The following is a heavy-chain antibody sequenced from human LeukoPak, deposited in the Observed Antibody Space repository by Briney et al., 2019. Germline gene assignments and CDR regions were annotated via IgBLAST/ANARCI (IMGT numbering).Heavy chain of an antibody. V-gene: IGHV1-2*02. J-gene: IGHJ4*02. Sequence: ASVKVSCKASGYTFTGYYMHWVRQAPGQGLEWMGWINPNSGGTNYAQKFQGRVTMTRDTSISTAYMELSRLRSDDTAVYYCARDLFRRSGYYYFDYWGQGTLVTVSS. D-gene: IGHD1-26*01. CDR1: GYTFTGYY. CDR2: INPNSGGT. CDR3: ARDLFRRSGYYYFDY.